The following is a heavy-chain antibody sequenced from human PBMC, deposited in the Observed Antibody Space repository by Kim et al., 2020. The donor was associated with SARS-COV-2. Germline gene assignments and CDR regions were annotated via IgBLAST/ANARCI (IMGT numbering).Heavy chain of an antibody. V-gene: IGHV1-18*01. J-gene: IGHJ6*02. D-gene: IGHD5-12*01. CDR1: GYTFTSYG. CDR2: ISAYNGNT. CDR3: ARQEMATIGPRPDYYYYNGMAV. Sequence: ASVKVSCKTSGYTFTSYGISWVRQAPGQGLEWMGWISAYNGNTNYAQKLQGRVTMTTDTSTSTAYMELRSLRSDDTAVYYCARQEMATIGPRPDYYYYNGMAVWGRGTTVTVSS.